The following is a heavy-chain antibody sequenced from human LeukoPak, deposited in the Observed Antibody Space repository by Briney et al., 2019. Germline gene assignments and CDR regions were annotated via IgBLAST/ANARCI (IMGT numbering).Heavy chain of an antibody. J-gene: IGHJ4*02. D-gene: IGHD3-3*01. CDR1: GGSISSGSYY. CDR3: ARGSGYRYYFDY. V-gene: IGHV4-61*02. CDR2: IYTSGST. Sequence: SQTLSLTCTVSGGSISSGSYYWSWIRQPAGKGLEWIGRIYTSGSTNYNPSLKSRVTISVDTSKNQFSLKLSPVTAADTAVHYCARGSGYRYYFDYWGQGTLVTVSS.